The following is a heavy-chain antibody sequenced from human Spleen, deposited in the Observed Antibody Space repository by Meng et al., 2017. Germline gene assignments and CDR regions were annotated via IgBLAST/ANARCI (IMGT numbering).Heavy chain of an antibody. CDR3: ARDVQFDY. J-gene: IGHJ4*02. CDR2: INHSGIT. V-gene: IGHV4-34*01. D-gene: IGHD3-10*02. Sequence: QVQLQRVGAGLLKPSETLSLSCAVYGGSLSGYYWGWIRQSPGKGLEWIGEINHSGITNYNPSLKSRVTISVDTSKNQFSLKLNSVTAADTAIYYCARDVQFDYRGQGTLVTVSS. CDR1: GGSLSGYY.